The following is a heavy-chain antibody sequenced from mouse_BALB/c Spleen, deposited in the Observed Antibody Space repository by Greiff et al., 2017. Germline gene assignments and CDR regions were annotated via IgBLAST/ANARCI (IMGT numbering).Heavy chain of an antibody. J-gene: IGHJ4*01. V-gene: IGHV1-54*01. CDR2: INPGRGGT. CDR3: ARATTTSDYYAMDY. CDR1: GYSFTNYL. D-gene: IGHD2-12*01. Sequence: QVQLQQSGAELVRPGTSVKVSCKASGYSFTNYLIEWVKQRPGQGLEWIGVINPGRGGTNYNEKFKGKATLTADKSSSTAYMQLSSLTSDDSAVYFCARATTTSDYYAMDYWGQGTSVTVSS.